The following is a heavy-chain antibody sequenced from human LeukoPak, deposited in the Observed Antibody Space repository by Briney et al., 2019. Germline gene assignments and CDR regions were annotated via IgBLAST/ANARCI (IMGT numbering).Heavy chain of an antibody. CDR3: ASASSHRIAAGGDY. V-gene: IGHV3-74*01. CDR1: GVTFSNYW. J-gene: IGHJ4*02. CDR2: INSDGSSR. Sequence: PGESLTLTCAASGVTFSNYWLHWVRQAPGKGLVWVSRINSDGSSRNYPDSMKRRFIIVGDNAKNMLQLQMNSLRAEDTAVYYCASASSHRIAAGGDYWGQGPLVTVSS. D-gene: IGHD6-13*01.